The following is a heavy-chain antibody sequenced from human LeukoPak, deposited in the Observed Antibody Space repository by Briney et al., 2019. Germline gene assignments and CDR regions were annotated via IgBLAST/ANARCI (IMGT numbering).Heavy chain of an antibody. Sequence: PGGSLRLSCSASGFSFTDSYMNWFRLSPEKGLEWIAYITSSGATIEYADSVKGRFTISRVNAKNSLYLQMNSLRPDDTAVYYCARDPDSGDPNWGQGTLVTVSS. V-gene: IGHV3-11*01. CDR1: GFSFTDSY. CDR2: ITSSGATI. D-gene: IGHD4/OR15-4a*01. J-gene: IGHJ4*02. CDR3: ARDPDSGDPN.